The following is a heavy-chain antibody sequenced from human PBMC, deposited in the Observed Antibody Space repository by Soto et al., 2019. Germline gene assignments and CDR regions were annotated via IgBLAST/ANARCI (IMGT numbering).Heavy chain of an antibody. CDR2: INPNSGGT. J-gene: IGHJ6*02. Sequence: XSVKVSCNAFGYPFTGYYMHWVRQAPGQGLEWMGWINPNSGGTNYAQKFQGRVTMTRDTSISTAYMELSRLRSDDTAVYYCARHYYYGSGSYNYYYGMDVWGQGTTVTVSS. CDR3: ARHYYYGSGSYNYYYGMDV. D-gene: IGHD3-10*01. CDR1: GYPFTGYY. V-gene: IGHV1-2*02.